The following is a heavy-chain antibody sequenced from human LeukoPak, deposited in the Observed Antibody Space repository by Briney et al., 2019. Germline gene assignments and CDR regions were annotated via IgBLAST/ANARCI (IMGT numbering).Heavy chain of an antibody. Sequence: GGSLRLSCAASGFTFSSYWMTWVRQAPGKGLEWVANIKQDGSEKYYVDSVKGRFTISSDNAKNSLYLQMNSLRAEDTAVYYCARVDCTNGVCHGFDYWGQGTLVTVSS. CDR2: IKQDGSEK. D-gene: IGHD2-8*01. V-gene: IGHV3-7*01. CDR3: ARVDCTNGVCHGFDY. J-gene: IGHJ4*02. CDR1: GFTFSSYW.